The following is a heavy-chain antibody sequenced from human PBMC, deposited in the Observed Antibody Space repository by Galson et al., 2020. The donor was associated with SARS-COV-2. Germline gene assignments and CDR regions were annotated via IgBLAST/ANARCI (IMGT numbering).Heavy chain of an antibody. CDR1: GASITSSY. D-gene: IGHD3-10*01. V-gene: IGHV4-59*08. CDR3: AAAGGHYYRMDV. J-gene: IGHJ6*02. Sequence: EISETLSLTCTVSGASITSSYWSWIRQPPGKGLEWIGFIFYRGTSNYNPSLRSRVTISVDTSKNHFSLRLSSVTAADTAVYYCAAAGGHYYRMDVWGQGTTVTVSS. CDR2: IFYRGTS.